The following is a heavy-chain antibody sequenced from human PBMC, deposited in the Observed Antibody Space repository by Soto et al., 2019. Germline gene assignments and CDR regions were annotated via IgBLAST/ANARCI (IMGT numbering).Heavy chain of an antibody. CDR2: MFYGMST. CDR1: GSSINSSGYY. D-gene: IGHD3-3*02. Sequence: SETLSLTCTVSGSSINSSGYYWGWIRQPPGKGLEWIGSMFYGMSTYYNPSLKSRVTVSVDTSKNQFSLNLRSVTAADTAVYYCARLPSRHLVDYWGQGTLVTVSS. V-gene: IGHV4-39*01. CDR3: ARLPSRHLVDY. J-gene: IGHJ4*02.